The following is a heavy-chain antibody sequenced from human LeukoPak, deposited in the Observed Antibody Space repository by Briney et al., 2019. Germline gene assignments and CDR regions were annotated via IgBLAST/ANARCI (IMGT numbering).Heavy chain of an antibody. CDR1: GYTFTSCG. Sequence: ASVKVSCKASGYTFTSCGISWVRQAPGQGLEWMGWISAYNGNTNYAQKLQGRVTMTTDTSTSTAYMELRSLRSDDTAVYYCARYSNFLRYYYYMDVWGKGTTVTVSS. V-gene: IGHV1-18*01. CDR2: ISAYNGNT. D-gene: IGHD4-11*01. CDR3: ARYSNFLRYYYYMDV. J-gene: IGHJ6*03.